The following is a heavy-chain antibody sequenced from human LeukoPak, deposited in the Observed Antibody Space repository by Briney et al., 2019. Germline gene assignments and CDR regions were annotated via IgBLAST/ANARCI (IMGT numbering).Heavy chain of an antibody. CDR3: ARGSLSSNRFDY. Sequence: SETLSLTCTVSGGSIRSSYYYWGWIRQPPGKGLEWIGSIYDSGSTYYNPSLKSRVTISVDRSKNQFSLKLSSVTAADTAVYYCARGSLSSNRFDYWGQGTLVTVSS. D-gene: IGHD6-6*01. CDR2: IYDSGST. CDR1: GGSIRSSYYY. J-gene: IGHJ4*02. V-gene: IGHV4-39*07.